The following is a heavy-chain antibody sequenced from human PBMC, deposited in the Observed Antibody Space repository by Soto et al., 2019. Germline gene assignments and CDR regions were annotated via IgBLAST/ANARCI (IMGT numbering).Heavy chain of an antibody. Sequence: QVQLVQSGAEVKKPGASVKVSCKASGYTFTSYDINWVRQAPGQGLEWMGWMNPNSGNTGYAQKFQGRSTLTRNTSISTAYLELSSLKSQDTAGYYCAARRQDYSGDDLPFDYWGQGTLVTVSS. CDR2: MNPNSGNT. D-gene: IGHD5-12*01. V-gene: IGHV1-8*01. CDR3: AARRQDYSGDDLPFDY. J-gene: IGHJ4*02. CDR1: GYTFTSYD.